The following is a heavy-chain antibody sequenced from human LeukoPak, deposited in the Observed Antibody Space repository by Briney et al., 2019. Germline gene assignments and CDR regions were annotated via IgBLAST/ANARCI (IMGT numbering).Heavy chain of an antibody. CDR1: GFTFSSYS. CDR3: ARVGPIVVVPAAIDYYYYYMDV. CDR2: ISSSSSYI. Sequence: GGSLRLSCAAAGFTFSSYSMNWVRQAPGKGLEWLSSISSSSSYIYYADSVKGRFTISRDNAKNSLYLQMNSLRAEDTAVYYCARVGPIVVVPAAIDYYYYYMDVWGKGTTVTVSS. J-gene: IGHJ6*03. D-gene: IGHD2-2*01. V-gene: IGHV3-21*01.